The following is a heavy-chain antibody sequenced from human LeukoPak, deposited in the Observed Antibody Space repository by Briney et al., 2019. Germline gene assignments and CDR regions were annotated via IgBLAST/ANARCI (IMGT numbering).Heavy chain of an antibody. CDR3: AKDVQLWLRNYYYYMDV. J-gene: IGHJ6*03. V-gene: IGHV3-53*05. CDR1: GFTVSSNY. Sequence: GGSLRLSCAASGFTVSSNYMSWVRQAPGKGLEWVSVISGSGGSTYYADSVKGRFTISRDNSKNTLYLQMNSLRAEDTAVYYCAKDVQLWLRNYYYYMDVWGKGTTVTVSS. D-gene: IGHD5-18*01. CDR2: ISGSGGST.